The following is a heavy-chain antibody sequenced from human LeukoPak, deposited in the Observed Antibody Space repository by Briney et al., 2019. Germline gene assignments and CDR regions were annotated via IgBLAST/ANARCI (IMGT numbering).Heavy chain of an antibody. V-gene: IGHV4-59*12. CDR3: ARGATHQYYYYYYYMDV. Sequence: SETLSLTCTVSGGSISTYYWSWIRQPPGKGLEWIGYIYYSGSTNYNPSLKSRVTISVDTSKNQFSLKLSSVTAADTAVYYCARGATHQYYYYYYYMDVWGKGTTVTVSS. J-gene: IGHJ6*03. CDR2: IYYSGST. D-gene: IGHD2-15*01. CDR1: GGSISTYY.